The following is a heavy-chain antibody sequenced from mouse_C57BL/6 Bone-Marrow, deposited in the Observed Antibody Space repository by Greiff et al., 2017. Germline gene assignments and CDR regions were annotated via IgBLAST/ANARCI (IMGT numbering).Heavy chain of an antibody. Sequence: QVHVKQPGAELVKPGASVKLSCKASGYTFTSYWMHWVKQRPGQGLEWIGMIHPNSGSTNYNEKFKSKATLTVDKSSSTAYMQLSSLTSEDSAVYYCATFITTVVATRYYAMDYWGQGTSVTVSS. V-gene: IGHV1-64*01. CDR3: ATFITTVVATRYYAMDY. D-gene: IGHD1-1*01. J-gene: IGHJ4*01. CDR1: GYTFTSYW. CDR2: IHPNSGST.